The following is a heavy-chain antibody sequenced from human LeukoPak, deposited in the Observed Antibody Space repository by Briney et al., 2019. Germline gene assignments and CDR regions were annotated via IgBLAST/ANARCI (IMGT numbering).Heavy chain of an antibody. CDR3: ARQMDIAVTGEFDY. Sequence: SETLSLTCAVYGGSFSGYYWSWIRQPPGKGLEWIGEINHSGSTNYNPSLKSRVTISVDTSKNQFSLKLSSVTAADTAVYYCARQMDIAVTGEFDYWGQGTLVTVSS. D-gene: IGHD6-19*01. CDR2: INHSGST. J-gene: IGHJ4*02. CDR1: GGSFSGYY. V-gene: IGHV4-34*01.